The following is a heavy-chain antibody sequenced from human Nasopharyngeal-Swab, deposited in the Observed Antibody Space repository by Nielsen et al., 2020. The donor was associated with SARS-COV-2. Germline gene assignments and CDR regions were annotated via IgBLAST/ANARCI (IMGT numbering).Heavy chain of an antibody. CDR1: GFTFSSYG. CDR2: ISYDGSNK. D-gene: IGHD6-13*01. CDR3: ARGGSSFPFDY. J-gene: IGHJ4*02. V-gene: IGHV3-30*03. Sequence: GESLKISCAASGFTFSSYGMHWVRQAPGKGLEWVAVISYDGSNKYYADSVKGRFTISRDNSKNTLYPQMNSLRAGDTGVYYCARGGSSFPFDYWGPGTLVTVSS.